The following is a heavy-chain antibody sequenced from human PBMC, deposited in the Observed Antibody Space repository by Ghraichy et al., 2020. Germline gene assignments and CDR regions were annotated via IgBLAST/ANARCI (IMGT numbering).Heavy chain of an antibody. Sequence: GGSLRLSCAASGFTFSSYAMSWVRQAPGKGLEWVSAISGSGGSTYYADSVKGRFTISRDNSKNTLYLQMNSLRAEDTAVYYCAKDLGVPLDYYGMDVWGQGTTVTVSS. V-gene: IGHV3-23*01. CDR2: ISGSGGST. J-gene: IGHJ6*02. D-gene: IGHD2-8*01. CDR3: AKDLGVPLDYYGMDV. CDR1: GFTFSSYA.